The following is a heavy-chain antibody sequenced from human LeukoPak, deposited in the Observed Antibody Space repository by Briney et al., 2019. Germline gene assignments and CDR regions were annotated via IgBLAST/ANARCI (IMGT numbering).Heavy chain of an antibody. Sequence: GGSLRLSCEGSGFDVGANYMNWVRQAPGEGLEWVSILYSGGTTYYADSVKGRFTVSRESSKNTLLLHMTSLRAEDTAVYYCARVGDHYHWYLDLWGRGTLVTASS. CDR2: LYSGGTT. CDR1: GFDVGANY. J-gene: IGHJ2*01. CDR3: ARVGDHYHWYLDL. D-gene: IGHD3-10*01. V-gene: IGHV3-53*01.